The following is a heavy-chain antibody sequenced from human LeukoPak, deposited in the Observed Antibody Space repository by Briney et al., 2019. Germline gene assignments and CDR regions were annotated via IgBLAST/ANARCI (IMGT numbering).Heavy chain of an antibody. CDR2: IYSGGST. D-gene: IGHD3-10*01. V-gene: IGHV3-53*01. CDR1: AFTVSSNY. J-gene: IGHJ4*02. Sequence: PGGSLRLSCAASAFTVSSNYMSWVRQAPGKGLEWVSVIYSGGSTYYADSVKGRFTISRDNSKNTLYLQMNSLRAEDTAVYYCARGLEVWGVLFDYWGQGTLVTVSS. CDR3: ARGLEVWGVLFDY.